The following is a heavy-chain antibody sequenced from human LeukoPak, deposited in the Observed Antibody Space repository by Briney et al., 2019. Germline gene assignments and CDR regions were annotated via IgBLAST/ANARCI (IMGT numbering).Heavy chain of an antibody. CDR1: GFTFSNYW. D-gene: IGHD2/OR15-2a*01. CDR3: ATSIGYSYTLDA. J-gene: IGHJ6*02. CDR2: IKGDGSEK. V-gene: IGHV3-7*01. Sequence: GGSLRLSCAASGFTFSNYWVAWVRQAPGKGLEWVANIKGDGSEKYYEDSVKGRFTISRDNAKNSLYQQMNSLRAEDTALYYCATSIGYSYTLDAWGQGTTVTVSS.